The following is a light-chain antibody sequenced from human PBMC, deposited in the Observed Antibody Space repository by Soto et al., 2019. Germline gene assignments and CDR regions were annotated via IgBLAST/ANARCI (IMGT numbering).Light chain of an antibody. Sequence: QSVLTQPASVSGSPGQSITISCAGTRDDIGAYDYVSWYQQHPGNAPKLLVYEVTNRPSGVSDRLSGSKSGNTASLTISGLQAEDEADYYCNSYKNSSAVVFGGGTKVTVL. V-gene: IGLV2-14*01. J-gene: IGLJ2*01. CDR2: EVT. CDR3: NSYKNSSAVV. CDR1: RDDIGAYDY.